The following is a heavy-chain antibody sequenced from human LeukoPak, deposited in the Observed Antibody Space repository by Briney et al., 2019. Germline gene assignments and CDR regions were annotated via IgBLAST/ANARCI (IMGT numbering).Heavy chain of an antibody. CDR3: ARDGHVMDV. J-gene: IGHJ6*03. CDR1: GASISSYY. V-gene: IGHV4-59*01. Sequence: SETLSPTCTVSGASISSYYWSWIRQPPGKGLEWIGYIYYSGSTNYNPSLKSRVTISVDTSKNQFSLKLSSVTAADTAVYYCARDGHVMDVWGKGTTVTVSS. CDR2: IYYSGST.